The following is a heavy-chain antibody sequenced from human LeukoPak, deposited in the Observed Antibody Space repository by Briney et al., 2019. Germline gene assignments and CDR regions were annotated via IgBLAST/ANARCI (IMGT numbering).Heavy chain of an antibody. D-gene: IGHD6-6*01. CDR2: IWYGGSNK. CDR1: GFTFSSYG. Sequence: SGGSLRLSCAASGFTFSSYGMHWVRQAPGKGLEWVAVIWYGGSNKYYADSVKGRFTISRDNSKNTLYLQMNSLRAEDTAVYYCAKDQARLSSYFDYWGQGTRVTVAS. V-gene: IGHV3-30*02. CDR3: AKDQARLSSYFDY. J-gene: IGHJ4*02.